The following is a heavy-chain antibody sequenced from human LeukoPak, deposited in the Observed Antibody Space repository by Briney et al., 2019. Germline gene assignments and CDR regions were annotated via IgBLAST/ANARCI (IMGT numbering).Heavy chain of an antibody. Sequence: SETLSLTCTVSGYSICSGYYWGWIRQPPGKGLEWIGSIYHSGSTYYNPSLKSRVTISVDTSKNQFSLKLSSVAAADTAVYYCARDSHMDYWGQGTLVTVSS. CDR1: GYSICSGYY. V-gene: IGHV4-38-2*02. CDR3: ARDSHMDY. J-gene: IGHJ4*02. CDR2: IYHSGST.